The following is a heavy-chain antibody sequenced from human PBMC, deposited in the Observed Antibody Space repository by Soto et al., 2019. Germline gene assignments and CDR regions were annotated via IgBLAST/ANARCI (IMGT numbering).Heavy chain of an antibody. D-gene: IGHD1-26*01. Sequence: ASVKVSCKAAGYTFTNYGISWVRQAPGQGLEWVGWISAYDGKTKYAQKVQDRVTMTTDTSTSTAYMELTSLRSDDTAIHYCARGEAHFDYWGQGTLVTVSS. CDR2: ISAYDGKT. CDR3: ARGEAHFDY. V-gene: IGHV1-18*01. J-gene: IGHJ4*02. CDR1: GYTFTNYG.